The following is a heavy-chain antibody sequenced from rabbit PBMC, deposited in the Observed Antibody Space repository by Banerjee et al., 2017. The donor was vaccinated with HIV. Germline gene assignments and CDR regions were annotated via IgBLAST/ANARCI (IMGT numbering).Heavy chain of an antibody. CDR2: IFTGGTGSA. J-gene: IGHJ4*01. CDR1: GFDFSDYG. CDR3: ARGDAGYGDATGIWDL. V-gene: IGHV1S45*01. Sequence: QEQLVESGGGLVQPGGSLKLSCKASGFDFSDYGVSWVRQAPGKGLEWIACIFTGGTGSAYYASWAKGRFTISKPSSTTVTLQMTSLTAADTATYFCARGDAGYGDATGIWDLWGQGTLVTVS. D-gene: IGHD6-1*01.